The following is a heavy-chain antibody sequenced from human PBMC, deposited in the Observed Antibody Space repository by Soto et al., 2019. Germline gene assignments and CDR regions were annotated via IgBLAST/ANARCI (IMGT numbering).Heavy chain of an antibody. Sequence: GGSLRLSCAASGFTFSSYWMHWVRQAPGKGLMWVSRIKSDGSTTAYADSVRGRFTISRDNAKNTLYLQMNNLRAEDTAVYYCVREYYGTSGIPLDHWGQGTLVTVSS. D-gene: IGHD3-22*01. V-gene: IGHV3-74*01. CDR2: IKSDGSTT. CDR3: VREYYGTSGIPLDH. CDR1: GFTFSSYW. J-gene: IGHJ4*02.